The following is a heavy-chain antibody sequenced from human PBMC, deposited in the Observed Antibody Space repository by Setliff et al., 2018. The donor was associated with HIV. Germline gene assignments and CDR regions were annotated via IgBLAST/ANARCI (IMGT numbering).Heavy chain of an antibody. CDR3: ARDENFGVIIKPVFVY. CDR1: GFTFSSYE. Sequence: GGSLRLSCAASGFTFSSYEMNWVRQAPGKGLEWLSYISSSGSTIYYADSVKGRFTVFRDNARNLVFLEMNGLRAEDTAVYYCARDENFGVIIKPVFVYWGQGTLVTVSS. V-gene: IGHV3-48*03. CDR2: ISSSGSTI. J-gene: IGHJ4*02. D-gene: IGHD3-3*01.